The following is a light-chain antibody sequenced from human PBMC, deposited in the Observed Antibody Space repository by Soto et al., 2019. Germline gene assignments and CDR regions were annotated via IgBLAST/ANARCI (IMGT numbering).Light chain of an antibody. J-gene: IGKJ1*01. V-gene: IGKV1-5*03. CDR3: QHYNSYSEA. CDR1: QTISSW. Sequence: DIQMTQYPSTLSGSVGDRVTITCRASQTISSWLAWYQQKPGKAPKLLIYKASTLKSGVPSRFSGSGSGTEFTLTISSLQPDDFATYYCQHYNSYSEAFGQRSMA. CDR2: KAS.